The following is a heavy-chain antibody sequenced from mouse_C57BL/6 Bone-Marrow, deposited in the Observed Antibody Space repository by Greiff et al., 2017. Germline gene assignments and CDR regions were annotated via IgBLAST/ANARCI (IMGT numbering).Heavy chain of an antibody. CDR2: INPNNGGT. J-gene: IGHJ4*01. D-gene: IGHD1-1*01. CDR1: GYTFTDYY. CDR3: ARGQLLRYAMDY. Sequence: EVQLQQSGPELVKPGASVKISCKASGYTFTDYYMNWVKQSHGKSLEWIGDINPNNGGTSYNQKFKGKATLTVDKSSSTAYMELRSLTSEDSAVYYCARGQLLRYAMDYWGQGTSVTVSS. V-gene: IGHV1-26*01.